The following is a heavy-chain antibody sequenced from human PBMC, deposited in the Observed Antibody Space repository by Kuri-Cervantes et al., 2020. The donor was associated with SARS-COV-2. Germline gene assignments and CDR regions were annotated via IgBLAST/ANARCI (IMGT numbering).Heavy chain of an antibody. CDR1: GGSISSYY. CDR3: ASGSAPAAIYYYYYMDV. V-gene: IGHV4-4*07. CDR2: IYTSGST. D-gene: IGHD2-2*01. Sequence: SETLSLTCTVSGGSISSYYWSWIRQPAGKGLEWIGRIYTSGSTNYNPSLKSRVTISVDTSKNQFSLKLSSVTAADTAVYYCASGSAPAAIYYYYYMDVWGKGTTVTVSS. J-gene: IGHJ6*03.